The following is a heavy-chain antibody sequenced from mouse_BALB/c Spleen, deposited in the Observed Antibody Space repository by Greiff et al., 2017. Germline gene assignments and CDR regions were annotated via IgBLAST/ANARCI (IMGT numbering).Heavy chain of an antibody. CDR3: ARDNTATYFDY. D-gene: IGHD1-2*01. Sequence: DVKLVESGGGLVQPGGSLRLSCATSGFTFTDYYMSWVRQPPGKALEWLGFIRNKANGYTTEYSASVKGRFTISRDNSQSILYLQMNTLRAEDSATYYCARDNTATYFDYWGQGTTLTVSS. CDR2: IRNKANGYTT. CDR1: GFTFTDYY. J-gene: IGHJ2*01. V-gene: IGHV7-3*02.